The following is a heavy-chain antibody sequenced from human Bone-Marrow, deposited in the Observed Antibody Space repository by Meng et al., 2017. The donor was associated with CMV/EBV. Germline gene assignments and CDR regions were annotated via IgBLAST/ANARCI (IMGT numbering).Heavy chain of an antibody. CDR3: ARGLAAPGY. CDR1: VGSFSGYY. V-gene: IGHV4-34*01. D-gene: IGHD6-13*01. J-gene: IGHJ1*01. Sequence: SETLSLTCAVYVGSFSGYYWSWIRQPPGKGLEWIGEINHSGSTNYNPSLKSRVTISVDTSKNQFSLKLSSVTAADTAVYYCARGLAAPGYWGQGTLVTVSS. CDR2: INHSGST.